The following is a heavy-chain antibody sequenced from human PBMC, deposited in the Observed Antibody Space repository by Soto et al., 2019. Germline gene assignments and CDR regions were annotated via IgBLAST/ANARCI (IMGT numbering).Heavy chain of an antibody. J-gene: IGHJ4*02. CDR1: GFTFSSYT. Sequence: PGGSLRLSCAASGFTFSSYTMNWVRQAPGKGLEWISSIGGSGSDIYFADSMKGRFTISRDNAKNSVYLQMNSLRAEDTAVYYCARIVSWMDYFDFWGQGTLVTVS. CDR3: ARIVSWMDYFDF. V-gene: IGHV3-21*01. CDR2: IGGSGSDI. D-gene: IGHD1-1*01.